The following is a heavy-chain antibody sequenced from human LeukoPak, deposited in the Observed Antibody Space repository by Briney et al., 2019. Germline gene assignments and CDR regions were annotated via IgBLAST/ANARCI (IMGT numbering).Heavy chain of an antibody. CDR3: ARDSSSWYEGYFQH. J-gene: IGHJ1*01. CDR2: ISAYNDNT. CDR1: GYTFTIYG. Sequence: ASGKVSFKSSGYTFTIYGISWVRQAPAQGLELMGWISAYNDNTNYAQKLQGRVTMTTDTSTSTAYMELRSLRSDDTAVYYCARDSSSWYEGYFQHWGQGTLVTVSS. V-gene: IGHV1-18*01. D-gene: IGHD6-13*01.